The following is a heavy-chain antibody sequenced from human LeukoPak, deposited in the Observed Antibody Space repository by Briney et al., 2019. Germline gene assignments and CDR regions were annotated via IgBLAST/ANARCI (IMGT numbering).Heavy chain of an antibody. J-gene: IGHJ6*02. V-gene: IGHV3-7*01. D-gene: IGHD4-17*01. CDR2: IQQDGSEK. CDR1: GFTFSSYW. CDR3: ARDIYGDYVTFWYYYGMDA. Sequence: GGSLRLSCAPSGFTFSSYWMSWVRQAPGKGLEWVANIQQDGSEKYNVDSVKGRFTISRDNAKNSLYLQMNSLRAEDTAVYYCARDIYGDYVTFWYYYGMDAWGQGTTVTVSS.